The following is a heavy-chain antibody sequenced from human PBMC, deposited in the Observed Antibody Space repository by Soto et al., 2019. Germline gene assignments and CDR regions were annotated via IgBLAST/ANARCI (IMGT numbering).Heavy chain of an antibody. Sequence: QVQLVQSGAEVKKPGASVKVSCKASGYTFTSYGISWVRQAPGQGLEWMGWISAYNGNTNYAQKLQGRVTMTTDTSTSTAYLELRSLRADDTAVYYCARCPTAIVARPDDWFDPWGQGTLVIVSA. CDR2: ISAYNGNT. V-gene: IGHV1-18*04. J-gene: IGHJ5*02. CDR1: GYTFTSYG. D-gene: IGHD6-6*01. CDR3: ARCPTAIVARPDDWFDP.